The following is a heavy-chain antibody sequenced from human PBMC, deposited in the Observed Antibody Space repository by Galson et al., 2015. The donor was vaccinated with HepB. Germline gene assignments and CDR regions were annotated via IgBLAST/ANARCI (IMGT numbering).Heavy chain of an antibody. J-gene: IGHJ4*02. CDR3: ARALERSRDAYNLDY. D-gene: IGHD5-24*01. CDR1: GFTFSMYG. Sequence: SLRLSCAASGFTFSMYGMHWVRQAPGKGLEWVADVWYDGNDKYYADSVKGRFTISRDNSKNMVYMQMNSLRAEDTAVYFCARALERSRDAYNLDYWGQGTLVTVSS. V-gene: IGHV3-33*01. CDR2: VWYDGNDK.